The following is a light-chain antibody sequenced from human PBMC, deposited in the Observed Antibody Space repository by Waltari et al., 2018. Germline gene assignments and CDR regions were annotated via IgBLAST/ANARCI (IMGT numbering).Light chain of an antibody. Sequence: HSALAQPASVSGSPGQSITISSTGTSSDVGGYNYVYWYQQHPGKAPRLMIYDVNNRPSGFSNRFSGSKSGNTASLTISGLQAEDEADYYCSSFTRTNSWVFGGGTKLTVL. J-gene: IGLJ3*02. CDR2: DVN. V-gene: IGLV2-14*03. CDR3: SSFTRTNSWV. CDR1: SSDVGGYNY.